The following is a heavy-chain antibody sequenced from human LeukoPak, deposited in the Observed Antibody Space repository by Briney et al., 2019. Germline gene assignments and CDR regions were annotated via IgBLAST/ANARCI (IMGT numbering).Heavy chain of an antibody. J-gene: IGHJ3*02. CDR1: GFTFSSYG. V-gene: IGHV3-33*06. Sequence: PGRSLRLSCAASGFTFSSYGMHWVRQAPGKGLEWVAVIWYDGSNKYYADSVKGRFTISRDNSKNTLYLQMNSLRAEDTAVYYCAKDYVYYGGKAAFDIWGQGTMVTVSS. D-gene: IGHD4-23*01. CDR3: AKDYVYYGGKAAFDI. CDR2: IWYDGSNK.